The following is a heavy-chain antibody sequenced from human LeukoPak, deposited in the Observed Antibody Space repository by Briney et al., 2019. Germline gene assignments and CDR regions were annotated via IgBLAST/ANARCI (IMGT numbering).Heavy chain of an antibody. CDR2: IYYSGST. D-gene: IGHD1-7*01. CDR1: GGSISSYY. CDR3: AREAGGTVDY. V-gene: IGHV4-59*01. Sequence: PSETLSLTCTVSGGSISSYYWSWIRQPPGKGLEWIGYIYYSGSTNYNPSLKSRVTISVDTSKNQFSLKLSSVTAADTAVYYCAREAGGTVDYWGQGTLVTVSS. J-gene: IGHJ4*02.